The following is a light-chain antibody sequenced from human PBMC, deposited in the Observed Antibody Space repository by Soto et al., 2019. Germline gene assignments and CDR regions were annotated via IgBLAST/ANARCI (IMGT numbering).Light chain of an antibody. CDR1: QSVSSSY. V-gene: IGKV3-20*01. J-gene: IGKJ2*01. Sequence: EIVLTQSPGTLSLSPGERATLSCRASQSVSSSYLARYQQKPGQGPRLLIYGASSRATGIPDRFSGSGSGTDFTLTISRLEPEVFALYYCQQYGSSRTFGQGTKLEIK. CDR3: QQYGSSRT. CDR2: GAS.